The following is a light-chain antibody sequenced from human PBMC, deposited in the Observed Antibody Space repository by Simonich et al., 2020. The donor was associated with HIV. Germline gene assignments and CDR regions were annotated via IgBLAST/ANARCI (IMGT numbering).Light chain of an antibody. CDR1: VLAKKY. J-gene: IGLJ3*02. Sequence: SYELTQPSSVSVSPGQTARITCPGDVLAKKYARWFQQKSGQAPVLVIYKDRERPSGIPERFSGSSSGATVTLTISGAQVEDEADYYCYSASDNNRVFGGGTKLTVL. V-gene: IGLV3-27*01. CDR3: YSASDNNRV. CDR2: KDR.